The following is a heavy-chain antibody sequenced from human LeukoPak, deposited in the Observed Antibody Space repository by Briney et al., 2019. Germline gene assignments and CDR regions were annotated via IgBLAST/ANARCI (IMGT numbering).Heavy chain of an antibody. J-gene: IGHJ6*02. CDR3: ARGHYGMDV. V-gene: IGHV3-11*01. CDR1: GFTFRNYY. CDR2: ISSGGSTI. Sequence: GGSLRVSCAASGFTFRNYYMSWIRQAPGKGLEWVSYISSGGSTIDYADSVKGRFTMSRDNAKNSLYLQMNSLRAEDTAVYYCARGHYGMDVWGQGTTVTVSS.